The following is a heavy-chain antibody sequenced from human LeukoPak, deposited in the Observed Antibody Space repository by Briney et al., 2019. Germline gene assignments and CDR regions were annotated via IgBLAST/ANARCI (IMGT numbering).Heavy chain of an antibody. CDR3: ARAPSPVYYFDY. V-gene: IGHV4-59*01. CDR1: GGSISSYY. CDR2: IYYSGST. J-gene: IGHJ4*02. Sequence: PSETLSLTCTVSGGSISSYYWSWIRQPPGKGLEWIGYIYYSGSTNYNPSLKSRVTISVDTSKNQFSLKLSSVTAADTAVYYCARAPSPVYYFDYWGQGTLVTVSS.